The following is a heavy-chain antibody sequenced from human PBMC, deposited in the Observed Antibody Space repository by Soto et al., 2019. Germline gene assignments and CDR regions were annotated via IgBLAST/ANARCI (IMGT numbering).Heavy chain of an antibody. Sequence: GGSLRLSCAASGFTFSSYVMSWVRQAPGKGLEWVSAISGSGGNTYYADSVKGRFTISRDNSKNTLYLQMNSLRAEDTAVYYCAKDNVNYDSSGYSDYWGQGTLVTVSS. D-gene: IGHD3-22*01. J-gene: IGHJ4*02. CDR3: AKDNVNYDSSGYSDY. CDR1: GFTFSSYV. CDR2: ISGSGGNT. V-gene: IGHV3-23*01.